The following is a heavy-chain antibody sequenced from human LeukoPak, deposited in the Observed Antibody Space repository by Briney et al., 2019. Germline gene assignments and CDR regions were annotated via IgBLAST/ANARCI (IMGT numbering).Heavy chain of an antibody. D-gene: IGHD2-2*01. CDR1: GYTFTSYG. CDR2: IRAYVSNT. Sequence: ASVKVSCKASGYTFTSYGISWVRQAPRQGLEWRGWIRAYVSNTDHPQKVQGRVTMTTDTSTSTAYMELRSLRSDDTAVYCCARAGSGYCSSTSCYLFDYWGQGTLVTVSS. CDR3: ARAGSGYCSSTSCYLFDY. J-gene: IGHJ4*02. V-gene: IGHV1-18*01.